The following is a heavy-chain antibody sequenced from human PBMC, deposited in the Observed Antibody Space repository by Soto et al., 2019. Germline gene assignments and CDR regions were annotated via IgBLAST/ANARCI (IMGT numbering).Heavy chain of an antibody. J-gene: IGHJ3*02. CDR3: GRERSYSAFDT. V-gene: IGHV3-30-3*01. D-gene: IGHD2-15*01. CDR1: GFTFSSYA. Sequence: GGSLRLSCAASGFTFSSYAMHWVRQAPGKGLEWVAVISYDGSNKYYADSVKGRFTISRDNSKNTLYLQMNSLRAEDTAVYYCGRERSYSAFDTCGQGTMVTVSS. CDR2: ISYDGSNK.